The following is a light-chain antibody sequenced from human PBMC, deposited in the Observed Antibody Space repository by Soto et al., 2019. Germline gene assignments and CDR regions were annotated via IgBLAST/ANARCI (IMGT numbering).Light chain of an antibody. J-gene: IGKJ1*01. CDR3: QQYATTPWT. CDR1: QSFGTNY. V-gene: IGKV3-20*01. CDR2: ATS. Sequence: EIVLTQSPGTLSLSPGERVTLSCRASQSFGTNYLAWYLQKPGQAPRLLIYATSSRATGIPDSFSGSGSGTDFTLSISRLEPEDFAVYYFQQYATTPWTVGQGTKVEIK.